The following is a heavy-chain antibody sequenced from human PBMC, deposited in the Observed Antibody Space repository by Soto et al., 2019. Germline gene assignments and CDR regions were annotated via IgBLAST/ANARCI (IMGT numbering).Heavy chain of an antibody. D-gene: IGHD6-13*01. J-gene: IGHJ6*02. Sequence: PSETLSLTCTVSGGSVSSGSYYWSWIRQPPGKGLEWIGYIYYSGSTNYNPSLKSRVTISVDTSKNQFSLKLSSVTAADTAVYYCAREGVIAAAGRIYYYYGMDGWGQGTTVTVAS. CDR3: AREGVIAAAGRIYYYYGMDG. V-gene: IGHV4-61*01. CDR2: IYYSGST. CDR1: GGSVSSGSYY.